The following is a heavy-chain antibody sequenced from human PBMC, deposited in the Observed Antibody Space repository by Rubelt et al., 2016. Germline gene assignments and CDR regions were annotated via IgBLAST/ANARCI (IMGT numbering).Heavy chain of an antibody. CDR2: ISAYNGDT. J-gene: IGHJ4*02. CDR1: GYTFTSHY. CDR3: VEGTRQPTDY. Sequence: QVQLVQSGNEVTKPGASVRVSCKASGYTFTSHYITWVRQAPGQGLEWMGWISAYNGDTYYAQKFQGRVTMTRDPSISTASMELSSLRSDETAVYYCVEGTRQPTDYWGQGTLVTVAS. V-gene: IGHV1-18*04. D-gene: IGHD3-10*01.